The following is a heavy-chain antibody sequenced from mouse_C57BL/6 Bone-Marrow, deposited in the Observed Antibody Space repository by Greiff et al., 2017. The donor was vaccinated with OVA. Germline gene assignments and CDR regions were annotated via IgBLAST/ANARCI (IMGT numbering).Heavy chain of an antibody. CDR2: IWSGGST. CDR1: GFSLTRYG. CDR3: ARRGIYYGWEDY. Sequence: VQLQQSGPGLVQPSQSLSITCTVSGFSLTRYGVHWVRQSPGKGLEWLGVIWSGGSTDYNAAFLPRLSISKDNSKSQVFFKMNSLQAEDTAIYYCARRGIYYGWEDYWGQGTSVTVSS. D-gene: IGHD2-2*01. J-gene: IGHJ4*01. V-gene: IGHV2-2*01.